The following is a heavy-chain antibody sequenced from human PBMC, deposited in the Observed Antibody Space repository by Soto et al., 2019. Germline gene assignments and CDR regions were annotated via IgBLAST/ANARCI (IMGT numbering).Heavy chain of an antibody. J-gene: IGHJ6*02. D-gene: IGHD3-16*01. CDR3: ARCAPGKGYYYAADV. CDR1: GGSMSSYY. Sequence: SETLSLTCTVSGGSMSSYYWSWIRQPPGKGLEWIGYIYYSGSTNYNPSLKSRVTISVDTSKDQFSLKLSSVTAADTAVYYCARCAPGKGYYYAADVWGQGTTVTVSS. V-gene: IGHV4-59*01. CDR2: IYYSGST.